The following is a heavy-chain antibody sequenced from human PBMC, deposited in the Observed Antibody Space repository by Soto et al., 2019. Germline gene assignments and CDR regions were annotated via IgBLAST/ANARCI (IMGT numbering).Heavy chain of an antibody. CDR1: GYTFNRHG. J-gene: IGHJ4*02. CDR2: ISGYNGDI. Sequence: QVHLVQSGGEVKKPGASVKVSCKASGYTFNRHGIIWVRQAPGQGLEWMGWISGYNGDINYEQKFQGRVTLSSDTLTSTVYLELKSLRFDDTAVYYCSRVRIVGAREIDSWGQGTLVTVSS. D-gene: IGHD1-26*01. CDR3: SRVRIVGAREIDS. V-gene: IGHV1-18*04.